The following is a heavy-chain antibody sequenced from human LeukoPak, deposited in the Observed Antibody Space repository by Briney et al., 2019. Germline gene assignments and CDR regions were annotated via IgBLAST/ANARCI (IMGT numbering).Heavy chain of an antibody. Sequence: GESLKISCKGSGYSFTSYRIGWVRQMPGKGLEWMGIIYPDDSDTTYSPSFRGQVTISVDKSISTAYLRWSSLKASDSAMYYCARRSDRSAHFDYWGRRTLVTVSS. CDR2: IYPDDSDT. V-gene: IGHV5-51*01. D-gene: IGHD3-22*01. CDR3: ARRSDRSAHFDY. CDR1: GYSFTSYR. J-gene: IGHJ4*02.